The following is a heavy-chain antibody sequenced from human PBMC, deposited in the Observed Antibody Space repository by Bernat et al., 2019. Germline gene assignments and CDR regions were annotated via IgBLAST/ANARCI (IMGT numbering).Heavy chain of an antibody. CDR3: ASVPLVCSDGTCYYYVDV. CDR2: IHYSGTT. D-gene: IGHD2-15*01. J-gene: IGHJ6*03. CDR1: RASMTDYY. V-gene: IGHV4-59*01. Sequence: QVQVQESGPGLVKPSETLSLTCTVSRASMTDYYWSWIRQSPGKGLEWIAYIHYSGTTDYNPSLKSRVTISVDTSKNQFSLKLSSVIAADTAVYYCASVPLVCSDGTCYYYVDVWGKGTTVTVSS.